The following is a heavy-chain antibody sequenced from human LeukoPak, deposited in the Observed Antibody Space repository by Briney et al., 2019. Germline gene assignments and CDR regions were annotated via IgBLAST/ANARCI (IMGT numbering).Heavy chain of an antibody. Sequence: ASVKVSCKASGYTFTSYGISWVRQAPGQGLEWMGWISAYNGNTNYAQKLQGRVTMTTDTSTSTAYMELRSLRSDDTAVYYCARDPRYFDWLQTQNWFDPWGQGTLVTVSS. CDR1: GYTFTSYG. D-gene: IGHD3-9*01. CDR3: ARDPRYFDWLQTQNWFDP. J-gene: IGHJ5*02. V-gene: IGHV1-18*01. CDR2: ISAYNGNT.